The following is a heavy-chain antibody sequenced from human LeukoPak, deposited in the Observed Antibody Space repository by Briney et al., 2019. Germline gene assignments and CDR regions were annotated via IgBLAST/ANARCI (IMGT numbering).Heavy chain of an antibody. CDR3: AREGAYRGSYFDY. CDR1: GFTFSSYS. CDR2: ISSSSSYI. D-gene: IGHD1-26*01. Sequence: GGSLRLSCAASGFTFSSYSINWVRQAPGKGLEWVSSISSSSSYIYYADSVKGRFTISRDNAKNSLYLQMNSLRAEDTAVYYCAREGAYRGSYFDYWGQGTLVTVSS. J-gene: IGHJ4*02. V-gene: IGHV3-21*01.